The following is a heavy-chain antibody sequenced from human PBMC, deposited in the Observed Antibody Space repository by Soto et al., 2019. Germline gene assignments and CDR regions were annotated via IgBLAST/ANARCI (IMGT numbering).Heavy chain of an antibody. CDR2: TYYRSTWYN. V-gene: IGHV6-1*01. CDR1: GDSVSSNSAA. Sequence: SQTLSLTCAISGDSVSSNSAAWNCIRQSPSRGLEWLGRTYYRSTWYNDYAVSVKSRITINPDTSNIQLSLKLPSVIREDTAVYYCARLRTGGYYYYGMDVWGHWTTVTVSS. J-gene: IGHJ6*02. CDR3: ARLRTGGYYYYGMDV. D-gene: IGHD1-1*01.